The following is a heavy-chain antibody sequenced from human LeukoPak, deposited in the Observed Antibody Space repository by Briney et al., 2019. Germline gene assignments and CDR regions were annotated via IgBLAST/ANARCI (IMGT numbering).Heavy chain of an antibody. J-gene: IGHJ4*02. CDR2: INQDASKK. D-gene: IGHD2-2*01. CDR3: ARFSVGEYQLLTPFDY. CDR1: GFTFSSYW. Sequence: GGSLRLSCATSGFTFSSYWMSRVRQSPGKGLEWVANINQDASKKYYLDSVKGRFTISRDNARNSLYLQMNSLRAEDTALYYCARFSVGEYQLLTPFDYWGQGTLVTVSS. V-gene: IGHV3-7*01.